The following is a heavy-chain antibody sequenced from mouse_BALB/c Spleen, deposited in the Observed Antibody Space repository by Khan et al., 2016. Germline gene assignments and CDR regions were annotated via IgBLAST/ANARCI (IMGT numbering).Heavy chain of an antibody. CDR1: GYTFADYE. J-gene: IGHJ3*01. CDR3: TTLVTY. V-gene: IGHV1-15*01. D-gene: IGHD2-10*02. CDR2: INTGSGGT. Sequence: QVQLQQSGAELVRPGASVKLSCKALGYTFADYEMHWVIQTPVHGLEWIGLINTGSGGTAYNQKFKGKATLTADKSSRTAYMELSSLTSEDSAVDSCTTLVTYWDQVTLVTVSA.